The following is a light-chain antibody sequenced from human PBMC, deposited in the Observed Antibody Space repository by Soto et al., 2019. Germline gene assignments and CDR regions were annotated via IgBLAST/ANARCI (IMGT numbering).Light chain of an antibody. CDR2: DAS. CDR3: QQSYKTQHT. V-gene: IGKV1-39*01. CDR1: QGVSAY. Sequence: DIPMTQSPSSLSASVGDRVSITCRASQGVSAYLLWYQQTQGRAPKLLIYDASNLLCGVPSRCSGSGSGTNFTLIISSLKAEDFGTCYCQQSYKTQHTFGQGTKRETK. J-gene: IGKJ2*01.